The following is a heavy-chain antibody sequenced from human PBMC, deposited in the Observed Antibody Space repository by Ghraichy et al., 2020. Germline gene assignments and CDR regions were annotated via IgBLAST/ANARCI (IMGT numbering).Heavy chain of an antibody. CDR2: ISGSGGST. D-gene: IGHD2-2*01. J-gene: IGHJ4*02. CDR1: GFTFSSYA. CDR3: AKVTLIVVVPAAIDY. V-gene: IGHV3-23*01. Sequence: GGSLRLSCAASGFTFSSYAMSWVRQAPGKGLEWVSAISGSGGSTYYADSVKGRFTISRDNSKNTLYLQMNSLRAEDTAVYYCAKVTLIVVVPAAIDYWGQGTLVTVSS.